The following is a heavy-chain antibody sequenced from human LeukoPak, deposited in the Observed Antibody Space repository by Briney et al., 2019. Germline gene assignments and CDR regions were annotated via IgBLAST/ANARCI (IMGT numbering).Heavy chain of an antibody. CDR3: AKDRSKGGYGTFDY. CDR2: INPDGSNT. D-gene: IGHD3-16*01. CDR1: GFSFGSYW. V-gene: IGHV3-74*01. J-gene: IGHJ4*02. Sequence: GGSLRLSCAASGFSFGSYWMHWVRQVPGKGLVWVSRINPDGSNTAYADSVKGRFTISRDNAKNTLSLQMNSLRAEDTAVYYCAKDRSKGGYGTFDYWGQGTLVTVSS.